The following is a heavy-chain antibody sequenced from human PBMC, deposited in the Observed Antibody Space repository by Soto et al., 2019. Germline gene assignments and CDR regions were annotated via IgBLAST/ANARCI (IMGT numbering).Heavy chain of an antibody. Sequence: QVQLQDSGPGLVKPSQTLSLTCTVSGGSISSGGYYWSWIRQHPGKGLEWIGYIYYSGSTYYNPSLKSRVTISVDTSKNQFSLKLSSVTAADTAVYYCARTSTTTGTTGYYYYGMDVWGQGTTVTVSS. D-gene: IGHD1-1*01. CDR1: GGSISSGGYY. CDR2: IYYSGST. V-gene: IGHV4-31*03. J-gene: IGHJ6*02. CDR3: ARTSTTTGTTGYYYYGMDV.